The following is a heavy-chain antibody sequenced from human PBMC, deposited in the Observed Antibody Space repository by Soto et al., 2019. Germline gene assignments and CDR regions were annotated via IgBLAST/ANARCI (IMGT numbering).Heavy chain of an antibody. J-gene: IGHJ4*02. CDR2: ISQSGNT. CDR3: ARAPKVSGSSQTRPDF. Sequence: SEPLSLTCAIYSGSFSGYYLSWIRQPPVKGLEWIGEISQSGNTNYSPSLKSRVSISIDTSKKQFSLNLASVSAADTAVYYCARAPKVSGSSQTRPDFWGQGTLVTVSS. D-gene: IGHD6-6*01. CDR1: SGSFSGYY. V-gene: IGHV4-34*01.